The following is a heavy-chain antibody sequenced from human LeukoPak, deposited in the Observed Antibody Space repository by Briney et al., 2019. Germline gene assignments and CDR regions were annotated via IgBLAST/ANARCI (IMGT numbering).Heavy chain of an antibody. CDR3: AKKRIAAAGEYYYYYMDV. CDR1: GFTFSSYG. D-gene: IGHD6-13*01. Sequence: GGSLRLSCAASGFTFSSYGMHWVRQAPGKGLEWVAFIRYDGSNKYYADSVKGRFTISRDNSKNTLYLQMNSLRAEDTAVYYCAKKRIAAAGEYYYYYMDVWGEGTTVTVSS. CDR2: IRYDGSNK. J-gene: IGHJ6*03. V-gene: IGHV3-30*02.